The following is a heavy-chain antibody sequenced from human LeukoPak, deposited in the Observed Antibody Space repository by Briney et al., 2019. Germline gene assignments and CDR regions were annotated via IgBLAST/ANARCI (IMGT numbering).Heavy chain of an antibody. CDR1: GFTFSKFP. J-gene: IGHJ3*02. D-gene: IGHD1-1*01. CDR2: ISASGDVT. Sequence: GGSLRLSCAASGFTFSKFPMGWVRQAPGRGLEWVSAISASGDVTFYADSLRGRFTVSRDNSKSTLYLQMNGLRAEDTAIFYCAKSLFTSATGTGRAFHIWGQGTRVTVSS. CDR3: AKSLFTSATGTGRAFHI. V-gene: IGHV3-23*01.